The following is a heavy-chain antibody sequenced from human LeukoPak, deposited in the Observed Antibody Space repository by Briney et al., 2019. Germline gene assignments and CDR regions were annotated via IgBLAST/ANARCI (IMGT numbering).Heavy chain of an antibody. Sequence: PSETLSLTCTVSGGSISSSSYYWGWVRQAPGKGLEWVSYITSSSSIIYNADSVKGRFTISRDNAKNSLYLQMNSLRDEDTAVYYCARDAGYSSGWSHWYFDLWGRGTLVTVSS. D-gene: IGHD6-19*01. CDR3: ARDAGYSSGWSHWYFDL. V-gene: IGHV3-48*02. CDR1: GGSISSSSYY. CDR2: ITSSSSII. J-gene: IGHJ2*01.